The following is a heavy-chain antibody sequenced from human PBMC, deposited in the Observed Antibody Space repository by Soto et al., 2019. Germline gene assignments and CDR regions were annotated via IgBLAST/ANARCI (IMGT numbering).Heavy chain of an antibody. D-gene: IGHD3-3*01. CDR1: GGSISSCGYY. CDR2: IYYSGST. Sequence: PSETLSLTCPVSGGSISSCGYYWTWIRQHPGKGLEWIGYIYYSGSTYYNPSLKSRITISVDTSKNQFSLKLTSVTAADTAVYYCARGQRKEWFEAKYGMDVWGQGTTVTVSS. V-gene: IGHV4-31*03. J-gene: IGHJ6*02. CDR3: ARGQRKEWFEAKYGMDV.